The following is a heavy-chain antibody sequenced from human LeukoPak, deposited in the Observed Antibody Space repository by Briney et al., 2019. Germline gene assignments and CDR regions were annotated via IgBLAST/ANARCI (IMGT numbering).Heavy chain of an antibody. V-gene: IGHV4-4*07. CDR2: VYIGGTT. J-gene: IGHJ3*02. CDR1: GGSISSYY. CDR3: ARRFIDSRYSGDCFDI. D-gene: IGHD2-21*01. Sequence: SETLSLTCTVSGGSISSYYWNWIRQPDGKGLEWIGRVYIGGTTNVNPSLESRLSMSLDTSENQISLRLNSVTVADTAVYYCARRFIDSRYSGDCFDIWGQGTKVTVSS.